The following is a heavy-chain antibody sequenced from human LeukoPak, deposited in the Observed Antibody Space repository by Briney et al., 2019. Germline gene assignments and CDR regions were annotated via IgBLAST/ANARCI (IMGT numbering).Heavy chain of an antibody. Sequence: GGSLRLSCAASGFTFSSYEMNWVRQAPGKELEWVSYISSSGSTIYYADSVKGRFTISRDNSKNSLYPQMNSLRTEDTALYYCAKDIDGIAVAGTADYWGQGTLVTVSS. D-gene: IGHD6-19*01. CDR2: ISSSGSTI. CDR1: GFTFSSYE. V-gene: IGHV3-48*03. J-gene: IGHJ4*02. CDR3: AKDIDGIAVAGTADY.